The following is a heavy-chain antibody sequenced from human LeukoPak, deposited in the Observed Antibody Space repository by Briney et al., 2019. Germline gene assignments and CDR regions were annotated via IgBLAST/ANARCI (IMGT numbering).Heavy chain of an antibody. J-gene: IGHJ4*02. CDR2: IWYDGSNE. CDR1: GFAFSIYG. D-gene: IGHD3-22*01. Sequence: GGSLRLSCAASGFAFSIYGMHWVRQAPGRGLEWVAVIWYDGSNEYYADSVKGRFTISRDNSKNTLYLQMNSLRAEDTAVYYCAKDYYDSGAYHGSAGYFDYWGQGTLVTVSS. V-gene: IGHV3-33*06. CDR3: AKDYYDSGAYHGSAGYFDY.